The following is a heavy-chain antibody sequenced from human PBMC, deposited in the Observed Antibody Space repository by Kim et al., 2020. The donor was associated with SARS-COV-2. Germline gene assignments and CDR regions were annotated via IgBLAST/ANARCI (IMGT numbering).Heavy chain of an antibody. CDR3: AKGGVRGVIIADLDY. CDR1: GFTFSTYG. D-gene: IGHD3-10*01. Sequence: GGSLRLSCAVSGFTFSTYGMTWVRQAPGKGLEWVSSISGSGAETSYGDYVKGRFTISRDNSRNTVYLHMNSLRAEDTAVYYCAKGGVRGVIIADLDYWGQGTLVTVSP. V-gene: IGHV3-23*01. CDR2: ISGSGAET. J-gene: IGHJ4*02.